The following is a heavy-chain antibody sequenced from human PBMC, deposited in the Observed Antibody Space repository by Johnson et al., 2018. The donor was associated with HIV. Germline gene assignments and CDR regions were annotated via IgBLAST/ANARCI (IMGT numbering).Heavy chain of an antibody. CDR3: AKGGHWTGTTHGDAFDI. V-gene: IGHV3-25*04. CDR1: GFPFTDAW. Sequence: QLVESGGGWVQPGGSLRLSCAASGFPFTDAWMNCVRQAPGNGLVLVGQVTPNGGSTYLIDSGKDRFNISRDNAMDTLHLQMNSLKTEDTAVYCCAKGGHWTGTTHGDAFDIWGQGTMVTVSS. CDR2: VTPNGGST. D-gene: IGHD1-1*01. J-gene: IGHJ3*02.